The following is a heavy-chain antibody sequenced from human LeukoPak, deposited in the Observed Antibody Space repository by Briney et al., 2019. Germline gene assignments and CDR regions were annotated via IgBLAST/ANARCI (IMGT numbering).Heavy chain of an antibody. J-gene: IGHJ4*02. D-gene: IGHD3-22*01. Sequence: SETLSLTCAVYGGSFSGYYWSWIRQPPGKGLEWIGEINHSGSTNYNPSLKSRGTISVDTSKNQFSLKLSSVTAADTAVYYCATGAPYYDSSGYQAYNFDYWGQGTLVTVSS. CDR3: ATGAPYYDSSGYQAYNFDY. CDR2: INHSGST. CDR1: GGSFSGYY. V-gene: IGHV4-34*01.